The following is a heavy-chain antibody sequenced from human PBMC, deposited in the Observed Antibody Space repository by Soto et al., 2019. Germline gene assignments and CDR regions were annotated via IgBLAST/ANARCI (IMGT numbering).Heavy chain of an antibody. V-gene: IGHV1-3*01. CDR2: INVGNGNT. J-gene: IGHJ4*02. Sequence: ASVKVSCKASGFTFTSSAVQWVRQARGQRLEWMGWINVGNGNTKYSQKFQDRVTITRDTSASTAYMELSSLRSEDTAVYYCARDISGSFDYWGQGTLVTVSS. CDR3: ARDISGSFDY. D-gene: IGHD5-12*01. CDR1: GFTFTSSA.